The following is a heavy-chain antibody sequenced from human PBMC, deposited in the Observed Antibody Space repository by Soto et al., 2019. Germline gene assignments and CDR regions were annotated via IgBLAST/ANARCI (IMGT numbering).Heavy chain of an antibody. CDR1: GFTFDDYG. CDR3: ARDAASMVRGVTVYYFDY. J-gene: IGHJ4*02. Sequence: VQLVESGGGVVRPGGSLRLSCAASGFTFDDYGMSWVRQAPGKGLEWVSGINWNGGSTGYADSVKGRFTISRDNAKNSLYLQMNSLRAEDTALYYCARDAASMVRGVTVYYFDYWGQGTLVTVSS. V-gene: IGHV3-20*04. CDR2: INWNGGST. D-gene: IGHD3-10*01.